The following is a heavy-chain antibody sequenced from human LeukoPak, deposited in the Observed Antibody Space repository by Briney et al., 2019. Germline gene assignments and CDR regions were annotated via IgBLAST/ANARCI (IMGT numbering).Heavy chain of an antibody. Sequence: GGSLRLSCAASGFTFSSYAMSWVRQAPGKGLEWVSAISGSGGSTYYADSVKGRFTISRDNSKNTLYLQMNSLRAEDTAVNYCAKAAFDWLLSGWFDPWGQGTLVTVSS. CDR1: GFTFSSYA. J-gene: IGHJ5*02. CDR3: AKAAFDWLLSGWFDP. CDR2: ISGSGGST. D-gene: IGHD3-9*01. V-gene: IGHV3-23*01.